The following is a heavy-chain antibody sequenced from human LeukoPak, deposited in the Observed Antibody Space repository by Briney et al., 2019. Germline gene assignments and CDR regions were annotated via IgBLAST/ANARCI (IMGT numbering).Heavy chain of an antibody. D-gene: IGHD3-10*01. CDR2: INPNSGGT. V-gene: IGHV1-2*02. J-gene: IGHJ4*02. CDR1: GYTFTPYY. CDR3: ARGPYYYGSGSYYLGPNFDY. Sequence: ASVKVSCKASGYTFTPYYMHWVRQAPGQGLEWMGWINPNSGGTNYAQKFQGRVTMTRDTSISTAYMELSRLRSDDTAVYYCARGPYYYGSGSYYLGPNFDYWGQGTLVTVSS.